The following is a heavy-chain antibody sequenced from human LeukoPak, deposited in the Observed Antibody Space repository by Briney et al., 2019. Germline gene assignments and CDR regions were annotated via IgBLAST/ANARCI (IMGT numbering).Heavy chain of an antibody. CDR2: ISSSSSYI. Sequence: GGSVRLSCAASEFTFSSYSMNWVRQAPGKGLEWVSSISSSSSYIYYADSVKGRFTISRDNAKNSLYLQMNSLRAEDTAVYYCARDLDVGATAVFDYWGQGTLVTVSS. CDR1: EFTFSSYS. J-gene: IGHJ4*02. D-gene: IGHD6-13*01. CDR3: ARDLDVGATAVFDY. V-gene: IGHV3-21*01.